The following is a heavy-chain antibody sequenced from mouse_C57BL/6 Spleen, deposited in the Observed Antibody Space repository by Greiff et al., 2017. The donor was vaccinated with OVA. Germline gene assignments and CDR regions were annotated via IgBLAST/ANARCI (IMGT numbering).Heavy chain of an antibody. CDR1: GYTFTSYG. D-gene: IGHD4-1*01. J-gene: IGHJ1*03. CDR2: IYPRSGNT. Sequence: QVQLQQSGAELARPGASVKLSCKASGYTFTSYGISWVKQRTGQGLEWIGEIYPRSGNTYYNEKFKGKATLTADKSSSTAYMELRSLTSEDSAVYFCARGGTDYWYFDVWGTGTTVTVSS. V-gene: IGHV1-81*01. CDR3: ARGGTDYWYFDV.